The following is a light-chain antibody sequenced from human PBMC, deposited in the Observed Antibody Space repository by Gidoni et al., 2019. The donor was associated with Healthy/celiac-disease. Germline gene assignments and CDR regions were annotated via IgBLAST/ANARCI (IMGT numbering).Light chain of an antibody. CDR1: QSLLHSNGYNC. CDR2: LGS. Sequence: DIVMTQTPLSLHVTPGEPASIACRSSQSLLHSNGYNCLDCYLQKPGQSPQLLIYLGSNRASGVPDRFSGSVSGTDCTLIISRVAAEDVGVYYCMQALQTPLTFGGGTKVEIK. V-gene: IGKV2-28*01. J-gene: IGKJ4*01. CDR3: MQALQTPLT.